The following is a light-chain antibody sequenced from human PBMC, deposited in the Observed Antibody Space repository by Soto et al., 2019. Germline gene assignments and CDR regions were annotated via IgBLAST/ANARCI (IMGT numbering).Light chain of an antibody. J-gene: IGKJ1*01. Sequence: EVVMTQSPATLSVSPGERVTLSCRASQSINAHLAWYQQKPGQAPRLLIHGASTRATGIPARFSGSGVATEFLXXIXSXXSEDFAVYYRQPYNTRLWTFGQGTKVEIQ. V-gene: IGKV3-15*01. CDR2: GAS. CDR3: QPYNTRLWT. CDR1: QSINAH.